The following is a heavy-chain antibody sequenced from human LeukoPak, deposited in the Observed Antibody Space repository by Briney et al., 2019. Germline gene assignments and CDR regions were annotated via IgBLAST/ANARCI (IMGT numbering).Heavy chain of an antibody. V-gene: IGHV3-20*04. Sequence: PGGSLRLSCAASGFTFDIYGMSWVRQPPGKGLEWVSGINRNGGSTGYADSVKGRFTISRDNAKNSLYLQMNSPRAEDTALYYCARLGLDIVVVVAATQTGAFDIWGQGTMVTVSS. D-gene: IGHD2-15*01. CDR3: ARLGLDIVVVVAATQTGAFDI. CDR1: GFTFDIYG. J-gene: IGHJ3*02. CDR2: INRNGGST.